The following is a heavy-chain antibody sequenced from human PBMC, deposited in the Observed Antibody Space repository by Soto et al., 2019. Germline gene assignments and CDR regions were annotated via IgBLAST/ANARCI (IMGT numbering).Heavy chain of an antibody. J-gene: IGHJ4*02. V-gene: IGHV3-48*01. Sequence: GGSLRLSCAASGFTFTEYAMAWVRQSPGRGLEWVSYISAGGTTINYADFVRGRFTISRDNAKNSLLLHMNSLRGEDTALYYCARIRVITVRGIITAHLDEWGPGTLVTVSS. CDR2: ISAGGTTI. CDR3: ARIRVITVRGIITAHLDE. CDR1: GFTFTEYA. D-gene: IGHD3-10*01.